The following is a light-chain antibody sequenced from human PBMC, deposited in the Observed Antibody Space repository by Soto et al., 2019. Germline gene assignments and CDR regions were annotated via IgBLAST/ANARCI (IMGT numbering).Light chain of an antibody. Sequence: TPMTQSPSTLSASVLERVCIXCRASQSVSMWLAWYQQKPGKAPRLLIYDASNLESGVPSRFSGSGSRTEFTLTITSLQPEDAATYYCQQYNTYLTWTFGQGTKVDNK. CDR1: QSVSMW. V-gene: IGKV1-5*01. CDR2: DAS. CDR3: QQYNTYLTWT. J-gene: IGKJ1*01.